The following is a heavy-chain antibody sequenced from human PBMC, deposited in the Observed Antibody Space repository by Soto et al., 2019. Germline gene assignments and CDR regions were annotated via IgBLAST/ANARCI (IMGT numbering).Heavy chain of an antibody. CDR2: MYHSGST. Sequence: SEPQSLTSSVSDGYIRGYAWSCIRQPQGKGLEWIGYMYHSGSTYYNPSLKSRVTISIDRSKNQFSLKLSSVSAADTALYYCARVPDYWGQGILVTVS. D-gene: IGHD2-2*01. V-gene: IGHV4-30-2*01. J-gene: IGHJ4*02. CDR1: DGYIRGYA. CDR3: ARVPDY.